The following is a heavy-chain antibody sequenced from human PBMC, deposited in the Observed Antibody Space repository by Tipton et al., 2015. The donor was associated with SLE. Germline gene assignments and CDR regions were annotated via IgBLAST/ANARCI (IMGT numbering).Heavy chain of an antibody. V-gene: IGHV3-33*01. D-gene: IGHD1-14*01. CDR2: IWYDGTNP. CDR3: VGVPGLRIILPLNQWFDP. Sequence: RSLRLSCAASGFAFSTYSMHWVRQAPGKGLEWVALIWYDGTNPHYADSVKGRFTISRDNVDNTLTLHMNSLRADDTAVYYCVGVPGLRIILPLNQWFDPWGQGTLVTVSS. CDR1: GFAFSTYS. J-gene: IGHJ5*02.